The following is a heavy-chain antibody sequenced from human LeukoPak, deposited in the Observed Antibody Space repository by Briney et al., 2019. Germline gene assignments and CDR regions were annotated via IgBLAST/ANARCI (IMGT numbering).Heavy chain of an antibody. V-gene: IGHV1-69*05. J-gene: IGHJ4*02. D-gene: IGHD2-2*02. Sequence: SVKVSCKASGGTFSSYAISWVRQAPGQGLEWMGGIIPIFGTANYAQKFQGRVTITTDEYTSTAYMELSSLRSEDTAVYYCARVPYCSSTSCYTGFDYWGQGTLVTVSS. CDR3: ARVPYCSSTSCYTGFDY. CDR1: GGTFSSYA. CDR2: IIPIFGTA.